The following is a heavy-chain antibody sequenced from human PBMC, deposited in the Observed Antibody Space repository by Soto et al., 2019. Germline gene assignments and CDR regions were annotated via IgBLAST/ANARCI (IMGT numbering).Heavy chain of an antibody. J-gene: IGHJ6*02. Sequence: GPSVKVSCKASGYTFAGYYMHWVRQAPGQGLEWMGWINPNSGGTNYAQKFQGWVTMTRDTSISTAYMELSRLRSDDTAVYYCASSVVVGEEDDYYYYGMDVWGQGTTVTVSS. V-gene: IGHV1-2*04. CDR3: ASSVVVGEEDDYYYYGMDV. D-gene: IGHD1-26*01. CDR2: INPNSGGT. CDR1: GYTFAGYY.